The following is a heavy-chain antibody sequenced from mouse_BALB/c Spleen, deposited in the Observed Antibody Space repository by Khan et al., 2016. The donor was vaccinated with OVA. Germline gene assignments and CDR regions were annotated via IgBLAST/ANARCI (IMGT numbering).Heavy chain of an antibody. CDR2: IYPGTDNT. D-gene: IGHD1-1*02. CDR3: TREEAWYHLDH. J-gene: IGHJ2*01. V-gene: IGHV1S132*01. CDR1: GYIFTSYW. Sequence: VQLQESGAELVRPGASVKLSCKTSGYIFTSYWIHWVKQRSGQGLEWIARIYPGTDNTYYNEKFKDKATLTADKSSSTAYMQLHSLKSEDSDVYFCTREEAWYHLDHWGQGTTLTVSS.